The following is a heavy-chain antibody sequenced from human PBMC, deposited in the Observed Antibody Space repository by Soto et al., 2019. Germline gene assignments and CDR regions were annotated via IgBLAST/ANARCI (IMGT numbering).Heavy chain of an antibody. CDR3: ARDVSGSGYSYGGRYYYYYYLDV. Sequence: SCKASGYTFTSYDINWVRQAPGKGLEWVSVIYSGGSTYYADSVKGRFTISRDNSKNTLYLQMNSLRAEDTAVYYCARDVSGSGYSYGGRYYYYYYLDVWGKGTTVTVSS. CDR2: IYSGGST. CDR1: GYTFTSYD. V-gene: IGHV3-66*01. D-gene: IGHD5-18*01. J-gene: IGHJ6*03.